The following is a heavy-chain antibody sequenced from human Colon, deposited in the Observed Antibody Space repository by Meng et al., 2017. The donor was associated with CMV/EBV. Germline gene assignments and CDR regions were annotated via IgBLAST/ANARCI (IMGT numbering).Heavy chain of an antibody. CDR3: VRGGYSGTQTGGVQEY. D-gene: IGHD5-12*01. V-gene: IGHV4-4*07. J-gene: IGHJ4*02. CDR1: GGSISTYY. CDR2: ISTNRNT. Sequence: QVPLTESGPGPVKPSETLSLTCTVSGGSISTYYWSWIRQPAGEGLEWLGRISTNRNTDYNPSLNSRATIWLDTSNNQFSLKLTSVTAADTAVYYCVRGGYSGTQTGGVQEYWGQGTLVTVSS.